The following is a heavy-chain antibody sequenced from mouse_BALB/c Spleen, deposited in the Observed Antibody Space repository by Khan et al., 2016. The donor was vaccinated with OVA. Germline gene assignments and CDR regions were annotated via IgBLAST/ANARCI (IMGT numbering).Heavy chain of an antibody. CDR3: ARVCYGVFAY. D-gene: IGHD2-12*01. Sequence: QVQLQQSGAELMKPGASVKISCKATGYTFSSYWIEWVKQRPGHGLEGIGDIFPGSGNTNFNEKFRDKATFTADSSSNTAYMQLSSLTSEDSAVYYCARVCYGVFAYWGQGTLVTVSA. CDR2: IFPGSGNT. J-gene: IGHJ3*01. V-gene: IGHV1-9*01. CDR1: GYTFSSYW.